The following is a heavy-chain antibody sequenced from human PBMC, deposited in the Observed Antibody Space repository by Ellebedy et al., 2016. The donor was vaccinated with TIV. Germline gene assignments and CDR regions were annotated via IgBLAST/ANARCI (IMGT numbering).Heavy chain of an antibody. V-gene: IGHV4-59*08. CDR1: GGSISSYY. Sequence: MPSETLSLTCTVSGGSISSYYWSWIRQPPGKGLEWIGYIYYSGSTNYNPSLKSRVTISVDTSKNQFSLKLSSVTAADTAVYYCARHYGVVKPFDYWGQGTLVTVSS. J-gene: IGHJ4*02. CDR3: ARHYGVVKPFDY. D-gene: IGHD4-23*01. CDR2: IYYSGST.